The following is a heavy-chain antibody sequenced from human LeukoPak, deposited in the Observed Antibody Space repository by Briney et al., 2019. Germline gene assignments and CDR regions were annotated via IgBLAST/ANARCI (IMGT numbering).Heavy chain of an antibody. Sequence: GRSLRLSCAASGFTFSSYGMHWVRQAPGKGLEWVAVIWYDGSNKYYADSVKGRFTISRDNSKNTLYLQMNSLRAEDTAVYSCAGDLDSSGYVDYWGQGTLVTVSS. CDR1: GFTFSSYG. CDR3: AGDLDSSGYVDY. J-gene: IGHJ4*02. D-gene: IGHD3-22*01. CDR2: IWYDGSNK. V-gene: IGHV3-33*01.